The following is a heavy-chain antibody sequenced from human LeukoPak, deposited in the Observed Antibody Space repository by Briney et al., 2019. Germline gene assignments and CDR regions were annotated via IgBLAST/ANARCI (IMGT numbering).Heavy chain of an antibody. V-gene: IGHV3-23*01. CDR1: GFTFSSYA. Sequence: GGSLRLSCAASGFTFSSYAMSWVRQAPGQGLEWVSAISGSGGSTYYADSVKGRFTISRDNSKNTLYLQMNSLRAEDTAVYYCAKDPWFYDSSGYYSGWGQGTLVTVSS. D-gene: IGHD3-22*01. CDR3: AKDPWFYDSSGYYSG. CDR2: ISGSGGST. J-gene: IGHJ4*02.